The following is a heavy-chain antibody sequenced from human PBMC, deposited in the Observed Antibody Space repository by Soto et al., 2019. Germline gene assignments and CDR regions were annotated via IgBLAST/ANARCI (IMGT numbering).Heavy chain of an antibody. V-gene: IGHV2-5*01. CDR1: GFSLSTSGVG. J-gene: IGHJ3*02. CDR2: IYWNDDK. CDR3: AHIGGSGSYPSEGAFDI. D-gene: IGHD3-22*01. Sequence: QITLKESGPPLVKPTQTLTLTCTFSGFSLSTSGVGVGWIRQPPGKALEWLALIYWNDDKRYSPSLKSRLTITKDTSKNQVVLTMTNMDPVDTATYYCAHIGGSGSYPSEGAFDIWGQGTMVTVSS.